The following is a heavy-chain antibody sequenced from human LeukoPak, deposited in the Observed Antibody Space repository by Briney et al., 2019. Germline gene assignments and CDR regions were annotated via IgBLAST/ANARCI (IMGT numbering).Heavy chain of an antibody. CDR3: ARDIKRSRARWENLGFDP. V-gene: IGHV4-59*02. CDR2: IYYTGST. Sequence: PSETLSLTCTISGGSVSDYYWSWIRQSPGKGLEWIGYIYYTGSTTHNPSLKSRVTMTTDTSTSTAYMELRSLRSDDTAVYYCARDIKRSRARWENLGFDPWGQGTLVTVSS. CDR1: GGSVSDYY. D-gene: IGHD1-26*01. J-gene: IGHJ5*02.